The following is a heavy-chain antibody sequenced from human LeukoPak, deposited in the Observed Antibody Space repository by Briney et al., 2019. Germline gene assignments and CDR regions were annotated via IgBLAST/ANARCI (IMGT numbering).Heavy chain of an antibody. Sequence: GRSLRLSCAASGFTFSSYGMHWVRQAPGKGLEWVAVISYDGSNKYYADSVKGRSTISRDNSKNTLYLQMNSLRAEDTAVYYCAKDLPAATIYYYYGMDVWGQGTTVTVSS. CDR2: ISYDGSNK. CDR3: AKDLPAATIYYYYGMDV. CDR1: GFTFSSYG. D-gene: IGHD2-2*01. J-gene: IGHJ6*02. V-gene: IGHV3-30*18.